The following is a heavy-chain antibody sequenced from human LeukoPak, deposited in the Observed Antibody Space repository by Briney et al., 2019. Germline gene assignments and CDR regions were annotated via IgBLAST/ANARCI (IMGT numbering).Heavy chain of an antibody. D-gene: IGHD6-19*01. J-gene: IGHJ4*02. CDR3: ARVTVSGWYTALDY. V-gene: IGHV3-23*01. CDR1: GFTFSSYA. CDR2: ISGSGGST. Sequence: GGSLRLSCAASGFTFSSYAMSWVRQAPGKGLEWVSAISGSGGSTYYADSVKGRFTVSRDNAKNTLYLLMSNLRAEDTAVYYCARVTVSGWYTALDYWGQETLVSVSS.